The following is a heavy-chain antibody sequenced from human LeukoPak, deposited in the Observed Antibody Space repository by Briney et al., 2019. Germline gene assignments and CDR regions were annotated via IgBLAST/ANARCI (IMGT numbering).Heavy chain of an antibody. CDR3: ARHPLGVRYFDWSSIY. J-gene: IGHJ4*02. CDR1: GGSISSGDYY. V-gene: IGHV4-30-4*01. Sequence: PSETLSLTCTVSGGSISSGDYYWSWIRQPPGKGLEWIGYIYYSGSTYYNPSLKSRVTISVDTSKNQFSLKLSSVTAADTAVYYCARHPLGVRYFDWSSIYWGQGILVTVSS. D-gene: IGHD3-9*01. CDR2: IYYSGST.